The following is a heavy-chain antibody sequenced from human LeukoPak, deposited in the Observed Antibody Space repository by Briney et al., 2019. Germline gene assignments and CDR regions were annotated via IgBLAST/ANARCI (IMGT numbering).Heavy chain of an antibody. CDR1: GYTFTSYG. V-gene: IGHV1-18*01. D-gene: IGHD6-19*01. Sequence: ASMKVPCKASGYTFTSYGISWVRQAPGQGLEWMGWISAYNGNTNYAQELQGRVTMTTDTSTSTAYMELRSLRSDDTAVYYCAREESGSGWISFDYWGQGTLVTVSS. CDR2: ISAYNGNT. CDR3: AREESGSGWISFDY. J-gene: IGHJ4*02.